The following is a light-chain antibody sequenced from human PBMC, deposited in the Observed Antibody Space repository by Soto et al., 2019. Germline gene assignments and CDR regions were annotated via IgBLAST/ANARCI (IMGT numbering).Light chain of an antibody. J-gene: IGKJ2*01. CDR2: AAS. Sequence: DIQMTQSPSSLSASVGDRVTITCRASQSSSNSLNWYQHKPGKAPNLLIFAASSLQSGVPSRFSGSGSGTYFTLTISSLQPEEFATYYCQQSYATPYTFGQGTKLESK. CDR1: QSSSNS. V-gene: IGKV1-39*01. CDR3: QQSYATPYT.